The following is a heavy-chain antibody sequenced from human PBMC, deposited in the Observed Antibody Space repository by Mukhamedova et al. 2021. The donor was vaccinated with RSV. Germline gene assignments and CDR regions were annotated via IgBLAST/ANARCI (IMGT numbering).Heavy chain of an antibody. J-gene: IGHJ4*02. CDR2: IYYSGST. CDR1: SSGINA. D-gene: IGHD1-26*01. Sequence: SSGINAEYMGRQPPGKGLEWIGYIYYSGSTNYNPSLKSRVTISVDTSKNQFSLKLSSVTAADTAVYYASRGIEGGHFDYWGQGTLVTVSS. CDR3: SRGIEGGHFDY. V-gene: IGHV4-61*01.